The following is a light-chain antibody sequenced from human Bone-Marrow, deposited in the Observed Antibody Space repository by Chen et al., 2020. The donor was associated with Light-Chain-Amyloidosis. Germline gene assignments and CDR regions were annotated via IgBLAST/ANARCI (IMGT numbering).Light chain of an antibody. V-gene: IGKV3-20*01. Sequence: EIVLTQSPGTVSLSPGEGANLSCRASQTISSTYLTWYQQKFGQAPRLLIYGSASRATGIPDRFTGSGYETDFTLTINRLEPEDFAMYDCQQYGTTPLTYGAGTKVEIK. CDR2: GSA. J-gene: IGKJ4*02. CDR1: QTISSTY. CDR3: QQYGTTPLT.